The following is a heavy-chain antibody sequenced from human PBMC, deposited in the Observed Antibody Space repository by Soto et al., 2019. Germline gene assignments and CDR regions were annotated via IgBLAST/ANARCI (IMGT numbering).Heavy chain of an antibody. D-gene: IGHD3-22*01. CDR2: INPNSGGT. Sequence: ASVKVSCKASGDSFTDYYMYWVRQAPGQGLEWMGWINPNSGGTNNTQNFQGRVTLTRDASISTAYMELSRLRSDDTAVYHCARGPYTYDSSGFYGMHSWGQGTLVTVSS. CDR1: GDSFTDYY. J-gene: IGHJ4*02. V-gene: IGHV1-2*02. CDR3: ARGPYTYDSSGFYGMHS.